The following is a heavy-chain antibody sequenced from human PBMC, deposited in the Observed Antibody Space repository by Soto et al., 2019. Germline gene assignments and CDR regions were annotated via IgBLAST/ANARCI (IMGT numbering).Heavy chain of an antibody. CDR3: ALGLYDSRPPHFDF. CDR1: GGSISGYY. Sequence: SETLSLTCTVSGGSISGYYWSWIRQPPGKGLEWIGYMYYSGSTNYNPSLKSRVTMSVDTSKNQFSLKLSSVTAADTAVYYCALGLYDSRPPHFDFWGQGTLVTVSS. J-gene: IGHJ4*02. D-gene: IGHD3-22*01. V-gene: IGHV4-59*01. CDR2: MYYSGST.